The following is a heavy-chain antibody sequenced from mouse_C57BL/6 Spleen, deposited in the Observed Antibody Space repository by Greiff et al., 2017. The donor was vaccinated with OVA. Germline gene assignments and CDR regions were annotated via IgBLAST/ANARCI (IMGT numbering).Heavy chain of an antibody. CDR1: EYEFPSHD. CDR2: INSDGGST. J-gene: IGHJ1*03. Sequence: EVKLMESGGGLVQPGESLKLSCESNEYEFPSHDMSWVRKTPEQRLELVAAINSDGGSTYYPDTMERRFIISRDNTKKTLYLQMSSLRSEDTALYYCARRGRGWYFDVWGTGTTVTVSS. V-gene: IGHV5-2*01. CDR3: ARRGRGWYFDV.